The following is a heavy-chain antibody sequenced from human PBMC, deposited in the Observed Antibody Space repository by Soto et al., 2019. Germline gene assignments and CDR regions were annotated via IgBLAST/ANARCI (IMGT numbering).Heavy chain of an antibody. J-gene: IGHJ4*02. V-gene: IGHV4-38-2*01. CDR3: ARAINYYDSSGYPNFDY. D-gene: IGHD3-22*01. CDR2: IYHSGST. CDR1: GYSISSGYY. Sequence: SETLSLTCAVSGYSISSGYYWGWIRQPPGKGLEWIGSIYHSGSTYYNPSLKSRVTISVDTSKNQFSLKLSSVTAADTAVYYCARAINYYDSSGYPNFDYWGQGTLVTVSS.